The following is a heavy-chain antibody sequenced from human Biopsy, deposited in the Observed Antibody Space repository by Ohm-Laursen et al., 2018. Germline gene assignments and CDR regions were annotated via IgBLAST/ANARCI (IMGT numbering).Heavy chain of an antibody. CDR1: GDSINNYY. Sequence: SDTLSLTCIVSGDSINNYYWSRIRQPAGKGLEWIGRIYTSGSPNYNLSLESRVTMSVDTSKNQFSLNLRSVTAADTAVYYCARGTGRYYVYGAFDIWGQGTVVTVSS. D-gene: IGHD1-26*01. CDR3: ARGTGRYYVYGAFDI. J-gene: IGHJ3*02. CDR2: IYTSGSP. V-gene: IGHV4-4*07.